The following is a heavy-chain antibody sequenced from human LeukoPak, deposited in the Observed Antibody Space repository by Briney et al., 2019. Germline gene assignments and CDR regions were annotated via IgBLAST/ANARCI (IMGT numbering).Heavy chain of an antibody. CDR1: GFTFSSYV. V-gene: IGHV3-23*01. J-gene: IGHJ4*02. Sequence: PGGSLRLSCAASGFTFSSYVMSWVRQAPGKGLEWVSAISGSGGSTYYADSVKGRFTISRDNSKNTLYLQMNSLRAEDTAVYYCAKVKITMVRGAAFDYWGQGTLVTVSS. D-gene: IGHD3-10*01. CDR2: ISGSGGST. CDR3: AKVKITMVRGAAFDY.